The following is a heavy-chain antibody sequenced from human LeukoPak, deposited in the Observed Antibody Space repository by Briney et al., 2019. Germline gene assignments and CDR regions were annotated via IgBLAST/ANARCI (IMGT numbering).Heavy chain of an antibody. V-gene: IGHV4-30-4*01. D-gene: IGHD3-22*01. J-gene: IGHJ4*02. CDR3: ARDDSSGYYFDY. CDR2: IYYSGST. Sequence: PSETLSLTCTVSGGSISSGDYYWSWIRQPPGKGLEWIGYIYYSGSTYYNPSLKSRVTISVDTSKNQFFLKLSSVTAADTAVYYCARDDSSGYYFDYWGQGTLVTVSS. CDR1: GGSISSGDYY.